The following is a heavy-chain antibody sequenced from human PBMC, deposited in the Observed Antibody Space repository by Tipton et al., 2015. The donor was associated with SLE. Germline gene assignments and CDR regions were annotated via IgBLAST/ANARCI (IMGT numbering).Heavy chain of an antibody. J-gene: IGHJ6*02. Sequence: TLSLTCVVSDVPISSGGYSWNWIRQPPGKGLEWIGYIHHSGSTYYSPSLKSRVTISVDRSKNQFSPRLSSVTAADTAVYYCASGRCSSTSCYVAPYGLDVWGQGTTVTVSS. V-gene: IGHV4-30-2*01. CDR1: DVPISSGGYS. CDR2: IHHSGST. CDR3: ASGRCSSTSCYVAPYGLDV. D-gene: IGHD2-2*01.